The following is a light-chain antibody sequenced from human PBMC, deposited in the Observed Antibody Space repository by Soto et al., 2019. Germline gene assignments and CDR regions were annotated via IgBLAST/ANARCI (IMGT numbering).Light chain of an antibody. V-gene: IGKV3-20*01. CDR2: GIS. CDR1: QSVDNRY. Sequence: ESVLTQSPGTLSLSPGERATLSCRASQSVDNRYFAWYQQKPGQAPRLLIYGISSRATGIPDRFSGSGSGTDFTLTLSRLEPEDFVVYYCQQYSSLPHTFAQGTKLEVK. J-gene: IGKJ2*01. CDR3: QQYSSLPHT.